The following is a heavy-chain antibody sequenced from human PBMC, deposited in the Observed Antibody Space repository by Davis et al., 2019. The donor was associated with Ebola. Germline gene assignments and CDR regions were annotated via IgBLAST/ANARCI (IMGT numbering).Heavy chain of an antibody. V-gene: IGHV3-11*04. J-gene: IGHJ6*02. CDR1: GFTFSDYY. CDR3: ARALYCSGGSCYSPYYYYGMDV. CDR2: ISSSGSTI. Sequence: GESLKISCAASGFTFSDYYMSWIRQAPGKGLEWVSYISSSGSTIYYADSVKGRFTISRDNAKNSLYLQMNSLRAEDTAVYYCARALYCSGGSCYSPYYYYGMDVWGQGTTVTVSS. D-gene: IGHD2-15*01.